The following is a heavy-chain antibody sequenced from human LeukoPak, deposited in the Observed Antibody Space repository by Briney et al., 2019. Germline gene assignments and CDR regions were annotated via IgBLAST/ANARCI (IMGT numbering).Heavy chain of an antibody. CDR1: DGSTSSSDYY. CDR2: IYYSGST. D-gene: IGHD6-19*01. V-gene: IGHV4-39*01. Sequence: SETLSLTCTVSDGSTSSSDYYWGWIRQPPGKGLEWIGTIYYSGSTYYNPSLKSRVTISLGTSKKQFSLRLSSVTAADTAVYYCARIPPNSSGWSWYFDLWGRGTLVTISS. J-gene: IGHJ2*01. CDR3: ARIPPNSSGWSWYFDL.